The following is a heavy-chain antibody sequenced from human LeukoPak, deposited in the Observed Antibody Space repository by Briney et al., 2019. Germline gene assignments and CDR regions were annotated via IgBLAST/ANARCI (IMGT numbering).Heavy chain of an antibody. Sequence: SETLSLTCAVYGGSFSGYYWSWISQPPGKGLEWIGEINHSGSTNYNPSLKSRVTISVDTSKNQFSLKLSSVTAADTAVYFCASLTMIVVPWGQGTLVTVSS. D-gene: IGHD3-22*01. CDR1: GGSFSGYY. V-gene: IGHV4-34*01. J-gene: IGHJ5*02. CDR3: ASLTMIVVP. CDR2: INHSGST.